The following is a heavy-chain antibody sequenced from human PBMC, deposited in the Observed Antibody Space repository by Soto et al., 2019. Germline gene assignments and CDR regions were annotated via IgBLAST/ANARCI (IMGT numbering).Heavy chain of an antibody. D-gene: IGHD5-18*01. Sequence: GGSLRLSCAASGFTFSDYAMSWVRQAPEKGLEWVSTINSGGGTFYADSVKGRFTISRDNSKSTLYLHMGSLRAEDTAVYYFAKPKVPDTAMVTGRYYFDYWGQGTLVTVSS. V-gene: IGHV3-23*01. CDR3: AKPKVPDTAMVTGRYYFDY. CDR1: GFTFSDYA. J-gene: IGHJ4*02. CDR2: INSGGGT.